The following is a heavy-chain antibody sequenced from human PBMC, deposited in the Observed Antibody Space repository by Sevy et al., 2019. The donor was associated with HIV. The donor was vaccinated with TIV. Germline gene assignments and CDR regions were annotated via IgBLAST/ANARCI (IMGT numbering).Heavy chain of an antibody. V-gene: IGHV3-9*01. CDR2: VSWSSDKI. CDR3: VKDIMAMTTVEGAFDI. J-gene: IGHJ3*02. D-gene: IGHD4-4*01. CDR1: GFRFDDYA. Sequence: GGSLRLSCAASGFRFDDYAMHWVRLAPGKGLEWVSGVSWSSDKIYYADSVKGRFTISRDNAKTSLVLQMNSLTTEDTALYYCVKDIMAMTTVEGAFDIWGRGTTVTVSS.